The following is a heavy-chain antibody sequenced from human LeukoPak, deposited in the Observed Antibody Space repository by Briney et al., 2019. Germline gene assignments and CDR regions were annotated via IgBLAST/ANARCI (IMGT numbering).Heavy chain of an antibody. CDR2: IYYSVST. D-gene: IGHD2-21*01. Sequence: PETLSLTCTLPGGSTSSYYWSWIRPPPGKGLGWVGYIYYSVSTNYNPSLKSRVTISVDTSKNQFSLKLSAVTAADTAVYYCARGCGGDCYSDSPFDYWGQGTLVTVSS. CDR1: GGSTSSYY. J-gene: IGHJ4*02. V-gene: IGHV4-59*01. CDR3: ARGCGGDCYSDSPFDY.